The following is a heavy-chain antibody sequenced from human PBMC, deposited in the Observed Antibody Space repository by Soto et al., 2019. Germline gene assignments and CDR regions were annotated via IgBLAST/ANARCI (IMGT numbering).Heavy chain of an antibody. J-gene: IGHJ3*02. CDR2: IRNKAKSYTT. V-gene: IGHV3-72*01. CDR1: GFTFSDHY. CDR3: ARSGRDDTTWSDDAFDI. Sequence: EVQLVESGGDLVQPGGSLRLSCAASGFTFSDHYMDWVRQAPGQGLEWVGRIRNKAKSYTTEYAASVKGRFTISGDDSKSALHLQMNSLKTEDTAMYSCARSGRDDTTWSDDAFDIWGQGTVVTVSS. D-gene: IGHD3-10*01.